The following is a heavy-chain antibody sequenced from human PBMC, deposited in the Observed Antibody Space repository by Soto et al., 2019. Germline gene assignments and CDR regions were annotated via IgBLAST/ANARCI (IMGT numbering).Heavy chain of an antibody. V-gene: IGHV3-30*18. Sequence: LRLSCAASGFTFSSYGMHWVRQAPGKGLEWVAVISYDGSNKYYADSVKGRFTISRDNSKNTLYLQMNSLRAEDTAVYYCAKDFHRYYYDSSGLGNKAFDIWGQGTMVTVSS. CDR2: ISYDGSNK. CDR1: GFTFSSYG. J-gene: IGHJ3*02. D-gene: IGHD3-22*01. CDR3: AKDFHRYYYDSSGLGNKAFDI.